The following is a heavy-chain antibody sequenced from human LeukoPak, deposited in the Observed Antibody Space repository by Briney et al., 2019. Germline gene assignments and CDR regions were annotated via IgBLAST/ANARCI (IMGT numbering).Heavy chain of an antibody. CDR3: ARGRGTPEH. J-gene: IGHJ4*02. D-gene: IGHD1-1*01. CDR2: INEDGSEK. V-gene: IGHV3-7*01. CDR1: GFTFSNSW. Sequence: PGGSLRLSCGAFGFTFSNSWMTWVRQAPGKGLEWVANINEDGSEKTYVDSVKGRCTISRDNAKNSMTLQMDWLRDEDAAVYFCARGRGTPEHWGRGTLVIVSS.